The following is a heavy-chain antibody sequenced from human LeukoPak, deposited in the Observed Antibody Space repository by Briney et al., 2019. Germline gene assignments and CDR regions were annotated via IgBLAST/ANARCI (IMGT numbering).Heavy chain of an antibody. V-gene: IGHV3-33*01. CDR3: ARPEYYYDSSGYHY. D-gene: IGHD3-22*01. CDR1: GFTFSSYG. J-gene: IGHJ4*02. Sequence: GGSLRLSCAASGFTFSSYGMHWVRQAPGKGLEWVAVIWYDGSNKYYADSVKGRFTISRDNSKNTLYLQMNSLRAEDTAVYYCARPEYYYDSSGYHYWGQGTLVTVSS. CDR2: IWYDGSNK.